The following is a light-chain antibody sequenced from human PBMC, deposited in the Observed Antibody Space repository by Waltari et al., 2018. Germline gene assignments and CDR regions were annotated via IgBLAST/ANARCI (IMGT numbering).Light chain of an antibody. CDR3: QNHERLPAT. Sequence: EVVLTQSTGTLSLSPGETATLSCRASQSIGRYLVWYKQNSGQAPRLLIYGASTRATGIPDRFSGSGSGTDFSLTISRLEAEDFAVYYCQNHERLPATFGQGTKVEIK. CDR2: GAS. CDR1: QSIGRY. J-gene: IGKJ1*01. V-gene: IGKV3-20*01.